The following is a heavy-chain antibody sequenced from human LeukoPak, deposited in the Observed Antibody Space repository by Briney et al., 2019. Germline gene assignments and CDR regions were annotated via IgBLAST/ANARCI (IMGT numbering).Heavy chain of an antibody. J-gene: IGHJ6*02. D-gene: IGHD6-13*01. V-gene: IGHV3-53*04. Sequence: GGSLRLSCAASGFSFSNYAMSWVPQAPGKGLEWVSVIYSGGSTYYADSVKGRFTISRHNSKNTLYLQMNSLRAEDTAVYYCARDGGVAAAGRPNYGMDVWGQGTTVTVSS. CDR2: IYSGGST. CDR3: ARDGGVAAAGRPNYGMDV. CDR1: GFSFSNYA.